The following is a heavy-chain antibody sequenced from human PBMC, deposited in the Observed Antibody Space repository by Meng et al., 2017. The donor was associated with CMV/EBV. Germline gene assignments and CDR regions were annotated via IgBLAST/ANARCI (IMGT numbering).Heavy chain of an antibody. D-gene: IGHD5-12*01. CDR3: AHSQRGYSGPVDFDY. CDR2: IYWDDDK. J-gene: IGHJ4*02. Sequence: HITLRRSRPPLGKPTHTPPLTCSFSGFAHSISGLGVGWIRQPPGKALEWLALIYWDDDKRYSPSLKSRLTITKDTSKIQVVLTMTNMDPVDTATYYCAHSQRGYSGPVDFDYWGQGTLVTVSS. V-gene: IGHV2-5*02. CDR1: GFAHSISGLG.